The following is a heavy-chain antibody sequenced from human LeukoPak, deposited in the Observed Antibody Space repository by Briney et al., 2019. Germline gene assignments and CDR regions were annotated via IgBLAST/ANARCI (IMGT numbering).Heavy chain of an antibody. CDR3: ARGARITIFGVVNYNWFDP. V-gene: IGHV1-8*01. CDR1: GYTFTSYD. J-gene: IGHJ5*02. Sequence: ASVKVSCKASGYTFTSYDINWVRQATGQGLEWMEWMNPNSGNTGYAQKFQGRVTMTRNTSISTAYMELSSLRSEDTAVYYCARGARITIFGVVNYNWFDPWGQGTLVTVSS. D-gene: IGHD3-3*01. CDR2: MNPNSGNT.